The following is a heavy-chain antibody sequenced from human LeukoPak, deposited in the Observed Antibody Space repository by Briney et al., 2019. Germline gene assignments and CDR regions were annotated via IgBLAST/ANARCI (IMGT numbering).Heavy chain of an antibody. CDR3: AKDSIYCSSTSCYTTGKP. CDR1: GFTFSSYA. J-gene: IGHJ5*02. Sequence: QPGGSLRLSCAASGFTFSSYAMSWVRQAPGKGLEWVSAISGSGGSTYYADSVKGRFTISRDNSKNTLYLQMNSLRAEDTAVYYCAKDSIYCSSTSCYTTGKPWGQGTLVTVSS. V-gene: IGHV3-23*01. CDR2: ISGSGGST. D-gene: IGHD2-2*02.